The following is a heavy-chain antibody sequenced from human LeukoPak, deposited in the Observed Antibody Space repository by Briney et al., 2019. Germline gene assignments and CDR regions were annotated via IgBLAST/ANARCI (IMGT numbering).Heavy chain of an antibody. CDR2: ISGSGAGT. CDR3: AKDWGTVALDY. D-gene: IGHD3-16*01. J-gene: IGHJ4*02. CDR1: GFTFSSYG. V-gene: IGHV3-23*01. Sequence: GGSLRLSCAVSGFTFSSYGMNWVRQAPGKGLEWVSTISGSGAGTYYADSVKGRFTISRDNSKNTLYLQMNSLRVEGTAVYYCAKDWGTVALDYWGQGTLVTVSS.